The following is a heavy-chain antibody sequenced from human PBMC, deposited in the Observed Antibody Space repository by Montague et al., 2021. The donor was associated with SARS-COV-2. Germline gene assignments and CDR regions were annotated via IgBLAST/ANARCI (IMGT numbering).Heavy chain of an antibody. CDR3: ASHFVWQQLST. CDR1: GDSINREHW. D-gene: IGHD6-13*01. Sequence: SETLSLTCAVSGDSINREHWWSWVRQPPGKGLEWFVETLQWGGTSYNPSLRSRVSIFLDNSKNQLSLILTSVTAADTAMYYCASHFVWQQLSTWGQGTLVSVSS. CDR2: TLQWGGT. V-gene: IGHV4-4*02. J-gene: IGHJ4*02.